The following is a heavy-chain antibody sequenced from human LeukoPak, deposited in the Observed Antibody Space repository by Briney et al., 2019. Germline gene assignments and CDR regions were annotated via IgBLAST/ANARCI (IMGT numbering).Heavy chain of an antibody. D-gene: IGHD2-15*01. CDR1: GGSFSGYY. Sequence: PSETLSLTCAVYGGSFSGYYWSWIRQPPGKGLEWIGEINHSGSTYYNPSLKSRVTISVDTSKNQFSLKLSSVTAADTAVYYCAREDSGDYWGQGTLVTVSS. CDR3: AREDSGDY. V-gene: IGHV4-34*01. J-gene: IGHJ4*02. CDR2: INHSGST.